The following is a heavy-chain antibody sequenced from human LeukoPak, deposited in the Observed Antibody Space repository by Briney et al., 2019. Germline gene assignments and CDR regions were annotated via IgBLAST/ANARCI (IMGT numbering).Heavy chain of an antibody. Sequence: PGGSLRLSCAASGFTFSSYGMHWVRQAPGKGLEWVAVIWYDGSNKYYADSVKGRFTISRDNSKNTLYLQMNSLRAEDTAVYYCARDGQWLVPENYFDYWAREPWSPSPQ. CDR3: ARDGQWLVPENYFDY. J-gene: IGHJ4*02. CDR1: GFTFSSYG. D-gene: IGHD6-19*01. V-gene: IGHV3-33*01. CDR2: IWYDGSNK.